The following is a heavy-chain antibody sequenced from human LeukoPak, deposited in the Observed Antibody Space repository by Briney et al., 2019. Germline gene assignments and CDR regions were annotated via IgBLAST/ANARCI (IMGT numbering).Heavy chain of an antibody. J-gene: IGHJ4*02. CDR1: GGSISSSSYY. V-gene: IGHV4-39*01. Sequence: SETLSLTCTVSGGSISSSSYYWGWIRPPPGKGLEWIGSIYYSGSTYYNPSLKSRVTISVDTSKNQFSLKLSSVTAADTAVYYCATYSSGWYEFPYWGQGTLVTVSS. D-gene: IGHD6-19*01. CDR3: ATYSSGWYEFPY. CDR2: IYYSGST.